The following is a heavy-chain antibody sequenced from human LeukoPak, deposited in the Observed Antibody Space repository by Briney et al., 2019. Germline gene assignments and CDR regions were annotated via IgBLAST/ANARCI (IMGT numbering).Heavy chain of an antibody. J-gene: IGHJ4*02. CDR2: INPNSGGT. CDR1: GYTFTGYY. CDR3: ARDQYQLFYLFDY. Sequence: ASVKVSCKASGYTFTGYYMHWVRQAPGQGLEWMGWINPNSGGTNYAQKFQGRVTMTRDTSISTAYMELSRLRSDDTAVYYCARDQYQLFYLFDYWGQGTLVTVSS. D-gene: IGHD2-2*02. V-gene: IGHV1-2*02.